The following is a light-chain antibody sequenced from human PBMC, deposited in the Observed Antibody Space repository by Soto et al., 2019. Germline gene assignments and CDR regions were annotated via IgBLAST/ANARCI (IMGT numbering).Light chain of an antibody. CDR1: SSDIGGYDY. CDR2: DVN. CDR3: NSYASGSSHVV. Sequence: QSALTQPASVSGSPGQSITLSCTGTSSDIGGYDYVSWYQRHPGKAPKLIIYDVNNRPSGVSNRFSGSKSGNTASLTISGLQAEDEADYYCNSYASGSSHVVFGGGTKLTVL. J-gene: IGLJ2*01. V-gene: IGLV2-14*01.